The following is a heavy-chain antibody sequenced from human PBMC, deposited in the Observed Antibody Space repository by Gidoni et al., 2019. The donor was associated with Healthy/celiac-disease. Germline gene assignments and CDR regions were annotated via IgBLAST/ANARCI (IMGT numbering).Heavy chain of an antibody. J-gene: IGHJ4*02. Sequence: QVQLVESGGGVVQPGRSLRLSCAASGFTFSSYGMQWVRPAPGKGLEWVAVISYDGSNKYYAGSVKGRFTISRDNSKNTLYLQMNSLRAEDTAVYYCAKDSGWYYDFWSGSYYFDYWGQGTLVTVSS. D-gene: IGHD3-3*01. CDR1: GFTFSSYG. CDR3: AKDSGWYYDFWSGSYYFDY. V-gene: IGHV3-30*18. CDR2: ISYDGSNK.